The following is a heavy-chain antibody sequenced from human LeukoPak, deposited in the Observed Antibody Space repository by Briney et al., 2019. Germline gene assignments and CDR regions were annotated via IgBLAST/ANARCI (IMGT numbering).Heavy chain of an antibody. CDR2: ISLSGLT. V-gene: IGHV4-59*12. CDR1: GGSISSYY. J-gene: IGHJ4*02. Sequence: SETLSLTCTVSGGSISSYYWSWIRQPPGKGLEWIGEISLSGLTNYNPSLKSRVTMSLDKSKNLLSLTLTSVTAADTAVYYCSRESGAFSPFGYWGQGTLVTVTS. CDR3: SRESGAFSPFGY. D-gene: IGHD1-26*01.